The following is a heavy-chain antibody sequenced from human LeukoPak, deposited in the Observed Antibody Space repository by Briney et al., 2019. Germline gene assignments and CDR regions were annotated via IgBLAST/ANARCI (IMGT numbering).Heavy chain of an antibody. CDR1: GFTLNTYS. Sequence: GSLRLSCAASGFTLNTYSMDWVRQPPGKGLEWIGEINHSGSTNYNPSLKSRVTISVDTSKNQFSLKLSSVTAADTAVYYCARLQSSGYYLPRYYYYMDVWGKGTTVTVSS. J-gene: IGHJ6*03. CDR2: INHSGST. D-gene: IGHD3-22*01. V-gene: IGHV4-34*01. CDR3: ARLQSSGYYLPRYYYYMDV.